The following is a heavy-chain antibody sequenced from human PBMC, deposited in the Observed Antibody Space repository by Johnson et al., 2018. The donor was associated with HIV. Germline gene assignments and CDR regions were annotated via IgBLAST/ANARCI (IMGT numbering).Heavy chain of an antibody. CDR1: GFTVDDAA. CDR2: INYNGGST. D-gene: IGHD2-15*01. Sequence: VQLVESGGGVVRPGGSLRLSSPASGFTVDDAALSWVRQVPGTGLEWVSGINYNGGSTGYADSVRDRFSISRDNAKNSLYLQMDSLRAEDTAMYYCARAKDAAYPYDAFDVWGHGTMVIVSA. J-gene: IGHJ3*01. CDR3: ARAKDAAYPYDAFDV. V-gene: IGHV3-20*03.